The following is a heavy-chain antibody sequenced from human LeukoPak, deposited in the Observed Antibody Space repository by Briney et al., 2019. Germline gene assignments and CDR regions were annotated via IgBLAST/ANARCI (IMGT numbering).Heavy chain of an antibody. CDR2: IYHSGST. J-gene: IGHJ4*02. Sequence: SETLSLTCAVSGGSISSSNWWSWVRQPPGKGLEWIGEIYHSGSTNYNPSLKSRATISVDKSKNQFSLRLSSVTAADTAVYYCARGLSSSWSHFDYWGQGTLVSVSS. V-gene: IGHV4-4*02. CDR3: ARGLSSSWSHFDY. D-gene: IGHD6-13*01. CDR1: GGSISSSNW.